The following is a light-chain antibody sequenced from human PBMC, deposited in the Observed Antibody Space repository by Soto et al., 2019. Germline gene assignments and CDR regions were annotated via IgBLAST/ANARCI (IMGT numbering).Light chain of an antibody. CDR3: QQYYSTPRT. Sequence: DIVMTQSPDSLAVSLGERATTNCKSSQSVLYSSNNKNYLAWYQQKPGQPPKLLIYWASTRESGVPARFSGSGSGTDFTLTISSLQAEDVAVYYCQQYYSTPRTFGQGTKVDI. V-gene: IGKV4-1*01. CDR2: WAS. J-gene: IGKJ1*01. CDR1: QSVLYSSNNKNY.